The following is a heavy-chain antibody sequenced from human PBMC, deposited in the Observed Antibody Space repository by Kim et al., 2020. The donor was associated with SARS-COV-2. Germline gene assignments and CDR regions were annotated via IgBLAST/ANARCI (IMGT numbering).Heavy chain of an antibody. J-gene: IGHJ6*02. V-gene: IGHV3-21*01. CDR2: ISSSSSYI. Sequence: GGSLRLSCAASGFTFSSYSMNWVRQAPGKGLEWVSSISSSSSYIYYADSVKGRFTISRDNAKNSLYLQMNSLRAEDTAVYYCAREQEQDYYGMDVWGQGTTVTVSS. D-gene: IGHD1-1*01. CDR3: AREQEQDYYGMDV. CDR1: GFTFSSYS.